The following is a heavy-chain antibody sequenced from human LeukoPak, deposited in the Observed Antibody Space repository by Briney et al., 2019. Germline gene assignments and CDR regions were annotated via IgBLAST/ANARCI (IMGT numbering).Heavy chain of an antibody. CDR3: ARGGLYYYYMDV. V-gene: IGHV1-8*03. CDR2: MNPNSGNT. Sequence: GASVKVSCKASGYTFTSYDINWVRQAPGQGLEWMGWMNPNSGNTGYAQKFQGRVTITRNTSISTAYMELSSLRSEDTAVYYCARGGLYYYYMDVWGKGTTVTVSS. CDR1: GYTFTSYD. J-gene: IGHJ6*03.